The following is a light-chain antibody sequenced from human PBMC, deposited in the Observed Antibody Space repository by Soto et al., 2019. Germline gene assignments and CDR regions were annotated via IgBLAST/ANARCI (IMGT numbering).Light chain of an antibody. J-gene: IGKJ5*01. Sequence: DILMTQSPLSLPVTPGEPASISCRSSQSLLHSNGYNYLNWFQQRPGQSPRRLIYKISNRDSGVPDRFSGSGSGTYFTLQISRVEAEDVGIYYCMQGTHWPLTFGQGTRLEIK. CDR3: MQGTHWPLT. CDR2: KIS. V-gene: IGKV2-30*02. CDR1: QSLLHSNGYNY.